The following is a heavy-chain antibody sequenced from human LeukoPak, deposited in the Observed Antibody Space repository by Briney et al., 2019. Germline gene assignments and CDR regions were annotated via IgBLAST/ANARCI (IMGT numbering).Heavy chain of an antibody. Sequence: PGGSLRLSCAASGFTFSSYGMHWVRQAPGEGLEWVAFIRYDGSNKYYADSVKGRFTISRDKSKNTLYLQMNSLRAEDTAVYYCAKDQGVTVTTGYNYWGQGTLVTVSS. CDR3: AKDQGVTVTTGYNY. CDR2: IRYDGSNK. J-gene: IGHJ4*02. D-gene: IGHD4-17*01. V-gene: IGHV3-30*02. CDR1: GFTFSSYG.